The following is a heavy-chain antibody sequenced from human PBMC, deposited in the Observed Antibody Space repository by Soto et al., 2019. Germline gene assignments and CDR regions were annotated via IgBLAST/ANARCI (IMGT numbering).Heavy chain of an antibody. CDR3: AKDMKWGGMTTIHYFDS. V-gene: IGHV3-9*01. J-gene: IGHJ4*02. Sequence: SLRLSCAASGFTVDDYAMHWVRQAPGKGLEWVSGISSNSDTIDYADSVKGRFTISRDNAKNSLFLQMNSLRPEDTALYYCAKDMKWGGMTTIHYFDSWGQGTLVTVSS. CDR1: GFTVDDYA. D-gene: IGHD4-17*01. CDR2: ISSNSDTI.